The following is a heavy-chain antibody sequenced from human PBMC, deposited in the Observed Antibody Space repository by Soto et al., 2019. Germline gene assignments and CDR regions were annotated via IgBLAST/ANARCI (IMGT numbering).Heavy chain of an antibody. J-gene: IGHJ4*02. CDR1: GFTFSSYS. CDR3: ARVGYGDY. CDR2: ISSSSSYI. Sequence: GGSLRLSCAASGFTFSSYSMNWVRQAPGKGLEWVSSISSSSSYIHYADSVKGRFTISRDNAKNSLYLQMNSLRAEDTAVYYCARVGYGDYWGQGTLVTVSS. V-gene: IGHV3-21*01. D-gene: IGHD5-12*01.